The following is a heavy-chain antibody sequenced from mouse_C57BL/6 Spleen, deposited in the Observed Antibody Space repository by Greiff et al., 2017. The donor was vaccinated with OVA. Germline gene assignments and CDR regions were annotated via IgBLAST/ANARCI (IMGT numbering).Heavy chain of an antibody. V-gene: IGHV1-55*01. CDR1: GYTFTSYW. D-gene: IGHD2-1*01. J-gene: IGHJ3*01. Sequence: QVQLQQPGAELVKPGASVKMSCKASGYTFTSYWITWVKQRPGQGLEWIGDIYPGSGSTNYNEKFKSKATLTVDTSSSTAYMQLSSLTSEDSAVYYCARGGNYVVWFAYWGQGTLVTVSA. CDR3: ARGGNYVVWFAY. CDR2: IYPGSGST.